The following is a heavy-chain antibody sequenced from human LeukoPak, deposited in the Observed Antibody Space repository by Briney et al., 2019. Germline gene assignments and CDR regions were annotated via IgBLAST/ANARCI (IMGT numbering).Heavy chain of an antibody. D-gene: IGHD6-13*01. V-gene: IGHV3-53*01. CDR3: ARVGAAAGLFDY. J-gene: IGHJ4*02. CDR1: GFTVSSNY. CDR2: IYSGGNT. Sequence: GGSLRLSCAASGFTVSSNYMGWVRQAPGKGLEWVSIIYSGGNTYYAGSVKGRFTISRDNSKNTLYLQMNSLRADDTAVYYCARVGAAAGLFDYWGQGTLVTVSS.